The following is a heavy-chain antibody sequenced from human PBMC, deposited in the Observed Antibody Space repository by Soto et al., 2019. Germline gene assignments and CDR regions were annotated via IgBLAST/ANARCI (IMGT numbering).Heavy chain of an antibody. CDR2: VYYSGST. V-gene: IGHV4-59*01. Sequence: SETLSLTCTVSGASISSYYWSWIRQPPGKGLEWIGYVYYSGSTNYNPSLKSRVTISVDTSKNQFSLKLSSVTAADTAVYYCAGTPTSTYCGGDCYLFDYWGQGTLVTVSS. CDR1: GASISSYY. J-gene: IGHJ4*02. CDR3: AGTPTSTYCGGDCYLFDY. D-gene: IGHD2-21*02.